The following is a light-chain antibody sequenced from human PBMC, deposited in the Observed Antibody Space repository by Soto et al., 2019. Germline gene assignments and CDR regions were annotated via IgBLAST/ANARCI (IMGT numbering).Light chain of an antibody. J-gene: IGKJ2*01. Sequence: DIQMTQSPSSLSASVGDRVTITCQASQDIRKSLHWFQQKPGKAPKLLIYDASSLETGVPSRFSGSRSGTDFTFSISSLQPEDIATYYCQQYDSLPYTCGQGTKLEI. CDR3: QQYDSLPYT. CDR2: DAS. CDR1: QDIRKS. V-gene: IGKV1-33*01.